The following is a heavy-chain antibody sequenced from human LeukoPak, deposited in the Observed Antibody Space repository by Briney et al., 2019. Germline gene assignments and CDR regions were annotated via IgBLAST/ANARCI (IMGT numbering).Heavy chain of an antibody. D-gene: IGHD3-9*01. CDR2: IYPGDSDT. Sequence: GESLKIFCKGSGYSFTSYWIGWVRQMPGKGLEWMGIIYPGDSDTRYSPSFQGQVTISADKSISTADLQWSSLKASDTAMYYCARGELLRYFDWLYNSYYFDYWGQGTLVTVSS. CDR1: GYSFTSYW. CDR3: ARGELLRYFDWLYNSYYFDY. J-gene: IGHJ4*02. V-gene: IGHV5-51*01.